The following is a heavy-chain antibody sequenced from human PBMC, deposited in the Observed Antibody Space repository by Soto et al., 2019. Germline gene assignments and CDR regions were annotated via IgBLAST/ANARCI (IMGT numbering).Heavy chain of an antibody. J-gene: IGHJ2*01. CDR2: ISGAGGSK. CDR3: AKGRPPFDL. Sequence: EVQLLESGGGLVQPGGSLRPSCAASQFTFSYYAMGWVRQAPGKGLEWVSLISGAGGSKNYADSVTGWFAISRDNSENTLYLQTNSLSAEDTAVYYCAKGRPPFDLWGRGTLVIVSS. CDR1: QFTFSYYA. D-gene: IGHD6-6*01. V-gene: IGHV3-23*01.